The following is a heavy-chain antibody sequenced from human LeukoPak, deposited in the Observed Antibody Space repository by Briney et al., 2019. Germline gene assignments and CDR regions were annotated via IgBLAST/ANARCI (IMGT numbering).Heavy chain of an antibody. V-gene: IGHV3-48*04. J-gene: IGHJ6*03. Sequence: GGSLRLSCAASGFTFSSYSMNWVRQAPGKGLEWVSYISSSGSTIYYADSVKGRFTISRDNAKNSLYLQMNNLRAEDTAVYYCARDDYDRQMSRGSYYYYYYMDVWGKGTTVTVSS. CDR2: ISSSGSTI. CDR3: ARDDYDRQMSRGSYYYYYYMDV. D-gene: IGHD4-17*01. CDR1: GFTFSSYS.